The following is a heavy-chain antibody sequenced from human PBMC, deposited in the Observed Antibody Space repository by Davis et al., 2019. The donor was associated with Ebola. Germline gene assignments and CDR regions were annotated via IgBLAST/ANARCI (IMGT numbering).Heavy chain of an antibody. CDR2: IRSDGTK. J-gene: IGHJ4*02. Sequence: GESLKISCAASGFTFSNYGMNWVRQAPGKGLEWVALIRSDGTKYYADSVQGRFTISRDNPKDMVYLQMNSLRAEDSAVYYCARDGGVGLWGQGTLVTVSS. CDR3: ARDGGVGL. V-gene: IGHV3-30*02. CDR1: GFTFSNYG. D-gene: IGHD2-8*02.